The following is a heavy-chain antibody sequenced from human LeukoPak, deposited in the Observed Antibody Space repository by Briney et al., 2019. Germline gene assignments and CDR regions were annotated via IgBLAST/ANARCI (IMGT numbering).Heavy chain of an antibody. Sequence: SETLSLTCTVSGGSISSHYWSWIRQPPGKGLEWIGYIYYSGSTNYNPSLKSRVTISVDMSKNQFSLKLSSVTAADTAVYYCARVDHYYDSSGYYYGAFDIWGQGTMVTVSS. CDR2: IYYSGST. J-gene: IGHJ3*02. D-gene: IGHD3-22*01. CDR3: ARVDHYYDSSGYYYGAFDI. CDR1: GGSISSHY. V-gene: IGHV4-59*11.